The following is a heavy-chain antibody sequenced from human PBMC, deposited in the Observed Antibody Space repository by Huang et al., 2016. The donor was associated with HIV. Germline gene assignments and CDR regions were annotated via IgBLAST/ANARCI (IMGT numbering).Heavy chain of an antibody. D-gene: IGHD6-19*01. Sequence: QVQVVESGGGVVQPGGSLRFSCAASGFSSCSHGMHWGRRAPGKGLEWVAFIKYDGSNKYFADSVKGRFTMSRDKSKNTLYLQMNSLRGEDTAVYYCVKETVQWLVTYWGQGTLVTVSS. CDR3: VKETVQWLVTY. CDR1: GFSSCSHG. CDR2: IKYDGSNK. V-gene: IGHV3-30*02. J-gene: IGHJ4*02.